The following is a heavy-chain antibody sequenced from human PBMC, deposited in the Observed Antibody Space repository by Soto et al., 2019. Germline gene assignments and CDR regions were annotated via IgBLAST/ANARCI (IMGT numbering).Heavy chain of an antibody. Sequence: QVQLVESGGGVVQPGRSLRVSCVASGFTFRNYAMHWVRQAPGKGLDWVTVISYDGSDKFYADSVKGRFTISRDNSKSTLYLQMNSLRAEDTAVYYCARGGDLAVCPERDYYCGVDVWGQGTMVTVSS. CDR2: ISYDGSDK. V-gene: IGHV3-30*04. J-gene: IGHJ6*02. CDR1: GFTFRNYA. D-gene: IGHD6-6*01. CDR3: ARGGDLAVCPERDYYCGVDV.